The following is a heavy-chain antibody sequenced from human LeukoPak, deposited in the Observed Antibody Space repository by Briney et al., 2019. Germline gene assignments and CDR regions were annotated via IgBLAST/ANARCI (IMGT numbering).Heavy chain of an antibody. D-gene: IGHD3-9*01. J-gene: IGHJ2*01. CDR2: SSSSGSYK. CDR1: GFTFSSYA. CDR3: ATGHYDILTGYYDWYFDL. V-gene: IGHV3-21*06. Sequence: GGSLRLSCAASGFTFSSYAMSWVRQAPGKGLEWVASSSSSGSYKYYADSVKGRFTITRDNPKNSLFLQMNSLRAEDTAVYYCATGHYDILTGYYDWYFDLWGRGTLVAVSS.